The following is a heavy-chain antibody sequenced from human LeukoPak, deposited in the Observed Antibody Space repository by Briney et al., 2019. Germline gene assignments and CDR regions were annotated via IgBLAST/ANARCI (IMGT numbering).Heavy chain of an antibody. D-gene: IGHD5-24*01. Sequence: SGGSLRLSCAASGFTFSSYNMNWVRQAPGKGLEWVSYITSSSTTIYYADSVKGRFTISRDNAKNSLYLQMNSLSDEDTAVYYCARDRGDGYDYWDQGTLVTVSS. CDR3: ARDRGDGYDY. V-gene: IGHV3-48*02. J-gene: IGHJ4*02. CDR2: ITSSSTTI. CDR1: GFTFSSYN.